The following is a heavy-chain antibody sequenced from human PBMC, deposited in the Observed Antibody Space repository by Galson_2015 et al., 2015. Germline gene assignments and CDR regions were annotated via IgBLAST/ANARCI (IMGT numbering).Heavy chain of an antibody. D-gene: IGHD3-16*02. CDR2: ISYDGSNK. Sequence: SLRLSCAASGFTFSSYAMHWVRQAPGKGLEWVAVISYDGSNKYYADSVKGRFTISRDNSKNTLYLQMNSLRAEDTAVYYCARDSLEWGYDYVWGSYRYTKPNHFDYWGQGTLVTVSS. J-gene: IGHJ4*02. CDR3: ARDSLEWGYDYVWGSYRYTKPNHFDY. V-gene: IGHV3-30-3*01. CDR1: GFTFSSYA.